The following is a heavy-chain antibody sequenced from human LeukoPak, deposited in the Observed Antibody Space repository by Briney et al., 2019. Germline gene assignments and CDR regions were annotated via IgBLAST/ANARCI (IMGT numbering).Heavy chain of an antibody. V-gene: IGHV3-7*01. CDR3: ARTYGGYGFCMDV. CDR1: GFTFSGLW. J-gene: IGHJ6*02. Sequence: GGSLRLSCAASGFTFSGLWMSWVRQTPGKGLEWVANIKQDGSEKYYVDSVKGRFTISRDNSKNTLYLQMNSLRAEDTAVYYCARTYGGYGFCMDVWGQGTTVTVSS. D-gene: IGHD4-17*01. CDR2: IKQDGSEK.